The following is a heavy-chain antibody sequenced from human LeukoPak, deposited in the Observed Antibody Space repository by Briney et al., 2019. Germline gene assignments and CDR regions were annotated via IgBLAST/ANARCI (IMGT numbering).Heavy chain of an antibody. D-gene: IGHD2-2*01. CDR1: GNYL. CDR3: VSFYETY. Sequence: PGGSLRLSCAASGNYLMHWVRQAPGKGLVWVSHINSDGSWTSYADSVKGRFTISKDNAKNTVYLQTNNLRAEDTADYYCVSFYETYWGRGTLVAVSS. J-gene: IGHJ4*02. V-gene: IGHV3-74*01. CDR2: INSDGSWT.